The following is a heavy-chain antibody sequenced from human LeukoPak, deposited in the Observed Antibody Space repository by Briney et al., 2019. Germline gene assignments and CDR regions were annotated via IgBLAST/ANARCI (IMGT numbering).Heavy chain of an antibody. V-gene: IGHV1-2*02. J-gene: IGHJ6*03. Sequence: ASVKVSCTASGYTFTGYYMHWVRQAPGQGLEWMGWINPNSGGTKYAQKFQGRVTITRDTAISTPYMHLNRLRSDDTAVYYSPKSVVRAAKLPNYYYYYMDVWGKGTTVSVP. CDR1: GYTFTGYY. D-gene: IGHD2-2*01. CDR3: PKSVVRAAKLPNYYYYYMDV. CDR2: INPNSGGT.